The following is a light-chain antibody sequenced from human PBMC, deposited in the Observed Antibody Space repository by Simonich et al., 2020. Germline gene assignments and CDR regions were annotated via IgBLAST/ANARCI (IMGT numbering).Light chain of an antibody. V-gene: IGLV2-23*03. J-gene: IGLJ2*01. CDR3: CSYAGSSTFVV. CDR2: EGS. CDR1: RSDVGSYNL. Sequence: QSALTQPASVSGSPGQSITISCTGTRSDVGSYNLVSWYQQHPGNAPKLMIYEGSKRPSGGSNRFSGSKSGNTASLTISGLQAEDEADYYCCSYAGSSTFVVFGGGTKLTVL.